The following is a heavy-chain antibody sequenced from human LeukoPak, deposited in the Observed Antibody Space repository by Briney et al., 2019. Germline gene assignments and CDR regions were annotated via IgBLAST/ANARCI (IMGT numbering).Heavy chain of an antibody. CDR2: ISVYNGNT. D-gene: IGHD1-26*01. CDR1: GYTFTSYG. Sequence: ASVKVSYKASGYTFTSYGISWVRQAPGQGLEWMGWISVYNGNTNSTQKLQGRVTMTTDTSTSTAYMELRSLRSDDTAVYYCARNRWEPYHNDAFDIWGQGTMVTVSS. V-gene: IGHV1-18*01. J-gene: IGHJ3*02. CDR3: ARNRWEPYHNDAFDI.